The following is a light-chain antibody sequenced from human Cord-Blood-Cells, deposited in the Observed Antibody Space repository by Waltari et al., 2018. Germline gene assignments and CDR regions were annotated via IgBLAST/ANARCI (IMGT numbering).Light chain of an antibody. CDR3: SSYAGSNNLV. CDR1: SSDVGGYNY. V-gene: IGLV2-8*01. J-gene: IGLJ2*01. CDR2: EVS. Sequence: QSALTQPPSASGSPGQSVTISCTGTSSDVGGYNYVSWYQQHPGKAPKLMIYEVSQRPSGVPDRFSGSKSGHTASLTVSGRQAEDEADYYCSSYAGSNNLVFGGGTKLTVL.